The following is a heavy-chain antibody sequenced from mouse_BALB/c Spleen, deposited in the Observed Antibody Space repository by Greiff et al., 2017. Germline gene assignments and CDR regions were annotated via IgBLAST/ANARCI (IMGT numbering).Heavy chain of an antibody. J-gene: IGHJ4*01. CDR1: GDSITSGY. D-gene: IGHD1-1*01. CDR3: ARRYYGSSYEDGMDY. Sequence: EVKLQESGPSLVKPSQTLSLTCSATGDSITSGYWNWIRKFPGNKLEYMGYISYSGSTYYNPSLKSRISITRDTSKNQYYLQLNSVTTEDTATYYCARRYYGSSYEDGMDYWGQGTSVTVSS. CDR2: ISYSGST. V-gene: IGHV3-8*02.